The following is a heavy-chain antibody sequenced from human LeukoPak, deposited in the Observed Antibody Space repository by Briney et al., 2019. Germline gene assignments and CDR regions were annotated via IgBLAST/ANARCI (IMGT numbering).Heavy chain of an antibody. D-gene: IGHD6-13*01. J-gene: IGHJ4*02. CDR2: IRYDGSNK. Sequence: GGSLRLSCAASGFTFSSYGMHWVRQAPGKGLEWVAFIRYDGSNKYYADSVKGRFTISRDNSKNTLYLQMNSLRVEDTAVYYCATEYSGSSYPRLFDYWGQGTLVTVSS. V-gene: IGHV3-30*02. CDR1: GFTFSSYG. CDR3: ATEYSGSSYPRLFDY.